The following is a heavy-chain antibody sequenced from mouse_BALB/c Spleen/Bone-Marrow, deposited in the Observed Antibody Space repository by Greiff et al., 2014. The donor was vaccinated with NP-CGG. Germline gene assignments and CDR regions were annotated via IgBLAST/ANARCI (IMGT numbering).Heavy chain of an antibody. CDR2: ISYDGSN. V-gene: IGHV3-6*02. CDR1: GYSITSGYY. Sequence: VQLQQSGPGLVKPSQSLSLTCSVTGYSITSGYYWNWIRQFPGNKLEWMGYISYDGSNKNNPSLKNRISITRDTSKNQFFLRLNSVTTEDTATDYCARPYDRYQGFAYWGQGTLVTVSA. D-gene: IGHD2-14*01. CDR3: ARPYDRYQGFAY. J-gene: IGHJ3*01.